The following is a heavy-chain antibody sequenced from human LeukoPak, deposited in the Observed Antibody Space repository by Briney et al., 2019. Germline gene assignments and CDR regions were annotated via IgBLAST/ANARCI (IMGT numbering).Heavy chain of an antibody. CDR1: GFTFSSYN. V-gene: IGHV3-48*01. D-gene: IGHD2-21*02. CDR2: ISSSGSTI. J-gene: IGHJ6*03. CDR3: ARDWGFVVVTTIGYMDV. Sequence: GGSLRLSCAASGFTFSSYNMNWVRQAPGKGLEWVSFISSSGSTIYNAGSVRGRFTIFRDNAKKSLYLQMNSLRAEDTAVYYCARDWGFVVVTTIGYMDVWGKGTTVTVSS.